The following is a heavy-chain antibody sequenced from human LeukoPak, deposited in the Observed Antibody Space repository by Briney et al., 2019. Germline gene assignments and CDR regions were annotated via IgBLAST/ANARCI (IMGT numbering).Heavy chain of an antibody. CDR2: ISHDGSNK. CDR1: GVPFSSYG. D-gene: IGHD6-19*01. J-gene: IGHJ4*02. V-gene: IGHV3-30*18. CDR3: AKELYSSGSITVDY. Sequence: GWSLKLYSAAPGVPFSSYGMPWVRQAAGKRLQWVAGISHDGSNKHYADSVKGRFTISRDNSKNTLYLQMNSLRAEDTAVYYCAKELYSSGSITVDYWGQGTLVTVSS.